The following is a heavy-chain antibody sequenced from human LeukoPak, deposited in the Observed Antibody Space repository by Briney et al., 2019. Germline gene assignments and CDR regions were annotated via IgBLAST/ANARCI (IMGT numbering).Heavy chain of an antibody. J-gene: IGHJ5*02. CDR2: ISSSSSYI. CDR1: GFTFSSYS. CDR3: ASAVAVAGLNWFDP. Sequence: PGGSLRLSCAASGFTFSSYSMNWVRQAPGRGLEWVSSISSSSSYIYYADSVKGRFTISRDNAKNSLYLQVNSLRAEDTAVYYCASAVAVAGLNWFDPWGQGTLVTVSS. V-gene: IGHV3-21*01. D-gene: IGHD6-19*01.